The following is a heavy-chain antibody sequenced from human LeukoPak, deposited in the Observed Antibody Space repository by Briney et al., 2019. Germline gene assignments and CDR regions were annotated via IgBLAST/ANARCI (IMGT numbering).Heavy chain of an antibody. D-gene: IGHD3-10*01. J-gene: IGHJ3*02. CDR2: MWYDGSNK. CDR3: ARDCHYGSGSYCSDAFDI. Sequence: PGRSLRLSCAASGFTFRGYGMHWVRQAPGKGLEWVAIMWYDGSNKYYADSVTGRFTISRDNSKNTLYLQMNSLRAEDTAVYYCARDCHYGSGSYCSDAFDIWGQGTMVTVSS. CDR1: GFTFRGYG. V-gene: IGHV3-33*01.